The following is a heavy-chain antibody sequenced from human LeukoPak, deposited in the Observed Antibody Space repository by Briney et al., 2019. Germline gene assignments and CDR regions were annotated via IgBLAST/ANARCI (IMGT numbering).Heavy chain of an antibody. V-gene: IGHV3-74*01. J-gene: IGHJ4*02. CDR1: GFTFSSYW. D-gene: IGHD3-3*02. CDR2: INSDGTDT. Sequence: GGSLRLSCAASGFTFSSYWMHWVRQVPGKGLVWVSRINSDGTDTSYADSVKGRFTISRDNAKNTPYLQMNSLRAEDTAVYYCAREGANAFQDYWGQGTLVTVSS. CDR3: AREGANAFQDY.